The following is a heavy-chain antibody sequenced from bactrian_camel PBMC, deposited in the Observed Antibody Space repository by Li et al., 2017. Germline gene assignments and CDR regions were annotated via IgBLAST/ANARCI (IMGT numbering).Heavy chain of an antibody. D-gene: IGHD1*01. Sequence: QLVESGGGSVQAGETLRLSCTASGFTFRDSDMGWYRQAPGNECELVSCIDYDGNTYYADSVKGRFTISRGNAKNTVFLQMNNLKPEDSAMYYCNLGCLSDSWLEDRYWGQG. CDR3: NLGCLSDSWLEDRY. CDR2: IDYDGNT. J-gene: IGHJ4*01. CDR1: GFTFRDSD. V-gene: IGHV3S63*01.